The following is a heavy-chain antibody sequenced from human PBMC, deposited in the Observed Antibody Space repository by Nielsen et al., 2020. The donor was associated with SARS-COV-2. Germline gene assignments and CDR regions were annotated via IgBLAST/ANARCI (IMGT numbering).Heavy chain of an antibody. V-gene: IGHV4-39*07. J-gene: IGHJ4*02. CDR3: ARGLFSLAAAGTYFDY. CDR1: GGSISSSSYY. CDR2: INHSGST. Sequence: GSLRLSCTVSGGSISSSSYYWSWIRQPPGKGLEWIGEINHSGSTNYNPSLKSRVTISVDTSKNQFSLKLSSVTAADTAVYYCARGLFSLAAAGTYFDYWGQGTLVTVSS. D-gene: IGHD6-13*01.